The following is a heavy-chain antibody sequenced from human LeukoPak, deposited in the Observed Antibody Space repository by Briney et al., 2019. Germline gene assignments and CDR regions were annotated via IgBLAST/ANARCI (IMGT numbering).Heavy chain of an antibody. D-gene: IGHD1-26*01. CDR2: IIPIFGTA. CDR3: ARVNLVGATHFDY. CDR1: GGTFSSYA. Sequence: GASVKVSCKASGGTFSSYAISWVRQAPGQGLEWMGGIIPIFGTANYAQKFQGRVTITTDESTSTAYMELSSLRSEDTAVYYCARVNLVGATHFDYWGQGALVTVSS. J-gene: IGHJ4*02. V-gene: IGHV1-69*05.